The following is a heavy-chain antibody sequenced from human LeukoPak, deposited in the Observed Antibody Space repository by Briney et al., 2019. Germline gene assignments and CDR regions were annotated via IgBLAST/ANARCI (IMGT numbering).Heavy chain of an antibody. J-gene: IGHJ4*02. CDR2: INAGNGNT. D-gene: IGHD3-22*01. V-gene: IGHV1-3*01. Sequence: ASVKVSCKASGYTFTSYAMHWVRQAPGQRLEWMGWINAGNGNTKYSQKFQGRVTITRDTSASTAYMELSSLRPEDTAVYYCARDGGFDYYDSSGTPFDYWGQGTLVTVSS. CDR1: GYTFTSYA. CDR3: ARDGGFDYYDSSGTPFDY.